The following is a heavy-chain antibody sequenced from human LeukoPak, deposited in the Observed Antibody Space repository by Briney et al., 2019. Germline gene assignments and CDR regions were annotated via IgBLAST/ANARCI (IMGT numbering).Heavy chain of an antibody. V-gene: IGHV3-30-3*01. CDR2: ISYDGSNK. CDR1: GFTFSSYA. J-gene: IGHJ4*02. CDR3: ASGGNFDWLLPIDY. D-gene: IGHD3-9*01. Sequence: PGGSLRLSCAASGFTFSSYAMHWVRQAPGKGLEWVAVISYDGSNKYYADSVKGRFTISRDNSKNTLYLQMNSLRAEDTAVYYCASGGNFDWLLPIDYWGQGTLVTVSS.